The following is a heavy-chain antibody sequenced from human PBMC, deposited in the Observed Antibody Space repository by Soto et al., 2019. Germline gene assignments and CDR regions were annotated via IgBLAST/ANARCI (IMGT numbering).Heavy chain of an antibody. V-gene: IGHV1-69*06. CDR3: ASLNDFWSGSYGMDV. J-gene: IGHJ6*02. CDR1: GGTFSSYA. Sequence: SVKVSCKASGGTFSSYAISWVRQAPGQGLEWMGGIIPIFGTANYAQKFQGRVTITADKSTSTAYMELSSLRSEDTAVYYCASLNDFWSGSYGMDVRGQGTTVTVSS. CDR2: IIPIFGTA. D-gene: IGHD3-3*01.